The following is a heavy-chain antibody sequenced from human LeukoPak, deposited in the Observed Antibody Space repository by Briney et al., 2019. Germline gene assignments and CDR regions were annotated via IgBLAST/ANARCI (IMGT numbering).Heavy chain of an antibody. D-gene: IGHD2-8*02. CDR2: IGSDENR. CDR1: GFTFSGNA. CDR3: AKDVIHWSFDH. V-gene: IGHV3-23*01. Sequence: GGSLRLSCTASGFTFSGNAMGWVRQAPGKGLEWVSGIGSDENRLYADSVKGRFTISRDNSKNTLYLQMNSLRVEDTAVYYCAKDVIHWSFDHWGQGTLVTISS. J-gene: IGHJ4*02.